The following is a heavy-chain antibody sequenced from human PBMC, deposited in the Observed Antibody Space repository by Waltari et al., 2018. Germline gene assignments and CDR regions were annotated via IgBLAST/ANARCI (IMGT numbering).Heavy chain of an antibody. V-gene: IGHV1-69*05. CDR1: GGTFSSYA. CDR2: IIPIFGTA. CDR3: ARGQRSSPIQGPSYYFDY. J-gene: IGHJ4*02. Sequence: QVQLVQSGAEVKKPGSSVKVSCKASGGTFSSYAISWVRQAPGQGLEWMGGIIPIFGTANYAQKFQGRVTITTDESTSTAYMELSSLRSEDTAVYYCARGQRSSPIQGPSYYFDYWGQGTLVTVSS. D-gene: IGHD6-6*01.